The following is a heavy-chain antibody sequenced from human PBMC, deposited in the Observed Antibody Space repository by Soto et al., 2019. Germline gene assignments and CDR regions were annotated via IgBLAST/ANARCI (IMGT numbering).Heavy chain of an antibody. J-gene: IGHJ2*01. CDR2: ISATGGNI. CDR3: AKVAGGLGYFDL. Sequence: TGGSLRLSCVASGFTFSDYAMTWVRQAPGKGLEWVATISATGGNIEYTDSLKGRFTISRDNSKNTLYLQLNGLTSDDTAVHYCAKVAGGLGYFDLWGPGTLVTVSS. D-gene: IGHD3-16*01. CDR1: GFTFSDYA. V-gene: IGHV3-23*01.